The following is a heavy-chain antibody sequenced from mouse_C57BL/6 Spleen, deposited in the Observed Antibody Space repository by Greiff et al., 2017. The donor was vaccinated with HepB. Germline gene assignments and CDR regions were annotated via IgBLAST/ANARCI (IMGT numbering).Heavy chain of an antibody. J-gene: IGHJ4*01. V-gene: IGHV14-4*01. CDR3: TTDEDYYAMDY. CDR2: IDPENGAT. CDR1: GFNIKDDY. Sequence: VQLQQSGAELVRPGASVKLSCTASGFNIKDDYMHWVKQRPEQGLEWIGWIDPENGATEYASKFQGKATITADTSSNTAYLQLSSLTSEDTAVYYCTTDEDYYAMDYWGQGTSVTVSS.